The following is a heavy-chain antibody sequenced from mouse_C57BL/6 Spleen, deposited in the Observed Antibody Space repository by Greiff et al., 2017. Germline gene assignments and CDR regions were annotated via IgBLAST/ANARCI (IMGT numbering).Heavy chain of an antibody. J-gene: IGHJ1*03. Sequence: DVMLVESGGGLVKPGGSLKLSCAASGFTFSSYAMSWVRQTPEKRLEWVASISDGGSYTYYPDNVKGRFTISRDNAKNNLYLQMSHLKSEDTAMYYCARYEGSITTVCWYFDVWGTGTTVTVSS. CDR2: ISDGGSYT. CDR1: GFTFSSYA. D-gene: IGHD1-1*01. V-gene: IGHV5-4*03. CDR3: ARYEGSITTVCWYFDV.